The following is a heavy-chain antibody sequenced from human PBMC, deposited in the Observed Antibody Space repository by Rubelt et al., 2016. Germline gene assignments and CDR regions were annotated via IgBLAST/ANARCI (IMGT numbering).Heavy chain of an antibody. V-gene: IGHV1-2*06. Sequence: QVQLVQSGAEVKKPGASVKVSCKASGYTFNTYYMHWVRQVPGQGLEWMGRINPNSGGTLCAQKFQGRVVMTRDTSIKTAYLELSGLRPSDTAVYFCAKDITGSGNWFDPWGQGTLVTVSS. CDR3: AKDITGSGNWFDP. CDR2: INPNSGGT. CDR1: GYTFNTYY. D-gene: IGHD1-14*01. J-gene: IGHJ5*02.